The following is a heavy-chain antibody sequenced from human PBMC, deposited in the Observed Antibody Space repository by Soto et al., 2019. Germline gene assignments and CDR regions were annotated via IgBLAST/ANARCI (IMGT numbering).Heavy chain of an antibody. CDR1: GFNFGAFS. J-gene: IGHJ4*02. V-gene: IGHV3-21*01. Sequence: GGSLRLSCAASGFNFGAFSLSWVRQAPGKGLEWVSSTDPTTTEIHYADSVEGRFSISRDNAKNSLYLQMISLRLEDTAVYYCARDYLTGDPRETFDSWGQGTLVTVSS. CDR3: ARDYLTGDPRETFDS. D-gene: IGHD7-27*01. CDR2: TDPTTTEI.